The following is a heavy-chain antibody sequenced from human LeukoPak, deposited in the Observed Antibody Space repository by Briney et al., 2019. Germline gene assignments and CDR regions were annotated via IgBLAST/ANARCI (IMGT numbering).Heavy chain of an antibody. V-gene: IGHV4-30-2*01. J-gene: IGHJ4*02. Sequence: SSETLSLTCAVSGGSVSTGGYSWTWIRQPPGKGLEWIGYIYHTGSTYYNPSLKSRVTISVDGSKNQFSLKLSSVTAADTAVYYCASGNSNGYYFHYRGQGTLVTVSS. CDR2: IYHTGST. D-gene: IGHD3-22*01. CDR1: GGSVSTGGYS. CDR3: ASGNSNGYYFHY.